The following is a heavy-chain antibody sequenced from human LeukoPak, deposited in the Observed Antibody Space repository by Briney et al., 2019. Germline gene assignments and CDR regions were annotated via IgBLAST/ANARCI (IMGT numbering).Heavy chain of an antibody. CDR1: GGSISSYY. J-gene: IGHJ4*02. CDR3: ARAIHYDILTGYYGLQYYFDY. Sequence: SETLTLTCTVSGGSISSYYWSWIRQPPGKGLEWIGYIYYRGSTNYNPSLKSRVTISVDTSKNQFSLKLSSVTAADTAVYYCARAIHYDILTGYYGLQYYFDYWGQGTLVTVSS. CDR2: IYYRGST. V-gene: IGHV4-59*01. D-gene: IGHD3-9*01.